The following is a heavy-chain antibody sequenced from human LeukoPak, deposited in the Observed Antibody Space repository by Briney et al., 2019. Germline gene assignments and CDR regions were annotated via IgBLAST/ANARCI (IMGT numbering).Heavy chain of an antibody. D-gene: IGHD5-12*01. CDR1: GGSVSSDSGA. Sequence: SQTLSLTCAISGGSVSSDSGAWNWIRQSPSRGLEWLGRTYYRSKWYNDYAVSVKSRITINPDTSKNQFSLQLNSVTPEDTAVYYCARQPLGNDYFFDYWGQGTLVTVSS. CDR2: TYYRSKWYN. V-gene: IGHV6-1*01. J-gene: IGHJ4*02. CDR3: ARQPLGNDYFFDY.